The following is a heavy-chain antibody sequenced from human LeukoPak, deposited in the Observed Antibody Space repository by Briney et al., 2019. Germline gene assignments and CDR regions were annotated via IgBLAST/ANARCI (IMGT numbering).Heavy chain of an antibody. D-gene: IGHD4-17*01. J-gene: IGHJ4*02. V-gene: IGHV3-53*01. Sequence: GGSLRLSCAASGFTVSSNYMSWVRQAPGKGLEWVSVIYSGGSTYYADSVKGRFTISRDNSKNTLYLQMNSLRAEDTAVYYCARLVYGDFLFDYWGQGTLVTVSS. CDR3: ARLVYGDFLFDY. CDR2: IYSGGST. CDR1: GFTVSSNY.